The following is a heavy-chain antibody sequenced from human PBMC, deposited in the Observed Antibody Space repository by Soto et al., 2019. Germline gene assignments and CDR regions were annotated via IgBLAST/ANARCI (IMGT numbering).Heavy chain of an antibody. D-gene: IGHD4-17*01. CDR3: ARLPMTTVTTWFDP. CDR1: GGSISSSSYY. Sequence: QLQLQESGPGLVKPSETLSLTCTVSGGSISSSSYYWGWIRQPPGKGLEWIGSIYYSGSTYYNPSLTSRVTISVDTSKNQFSLKLSSVTAADTAVYYCARLPMTTVTTWFDPGGQGTLVTVSS. V-gene: IGHV4-39*01. J-gene: IGHJ5*02. CDR2: IYYSGST.